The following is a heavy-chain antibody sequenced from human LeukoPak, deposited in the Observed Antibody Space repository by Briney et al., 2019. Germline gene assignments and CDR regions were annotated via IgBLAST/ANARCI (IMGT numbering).Heavy chain of an antibody. D-gene: IGHD3-10*01. CDR1: GFTFRNYV. Sequence: GGSLRLSCAASGFTFRNYVIHWVRQAPGKGLEWVAVTSSDLNVKLYADSVKSRFTISRDNSRSTLYLQMNSLRPEDTAIYYCAREGYYGSGSPPSLYFDYWGQGTLVTVSS. CDR2: TSSDLNVK. J-gene: IGHJ4*02. CDR3: AREGYYGSGSPPSLYFDY. V-gene: IGHV3-30-3*01.